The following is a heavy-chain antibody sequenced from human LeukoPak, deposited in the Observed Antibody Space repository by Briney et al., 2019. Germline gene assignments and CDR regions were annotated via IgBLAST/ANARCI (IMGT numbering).Heavy chain of an antibody. Sequence: GASVKVSCKASGYTFTSYDINWVRQATGQGLEWMGWMNPNSGNTGYAQKFQGRVTMTRNTSISTAYMELSSLRSEDTAVYYCARPQDGYSGYDYPFDYWGQGTLVTVSS. CDR3: ARPQDGYSGYDYPFDY. V-gene: IGHV1-8*01. J-gene: IGHJ4*02. CDR2: MNPNSGNT. D-gene: IGHD5-12*01. CDR1: GYTFTSYD.